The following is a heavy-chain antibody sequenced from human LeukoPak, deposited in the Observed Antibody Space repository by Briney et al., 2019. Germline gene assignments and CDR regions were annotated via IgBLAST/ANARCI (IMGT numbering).Heavy chain of an antibody. D-gene: IGHD2-2*01. CDR3: ARTIVPAANDAFDI. V-gene: IGHV4-38-2*02. Sequence: SETLSLTCTVSGYSISSGYNWGWIRQPPGEGLEWIGSIYHSGSTYYNPSLKSRVTISVDTSMNHFSLKLTSVTAADTAVYYCARTIVPAANDAFDIWGQGTMVTVSS. CDR2: IYHSGST. J-gene: IGHJ3*02. CDR1: GYSISSGYN.